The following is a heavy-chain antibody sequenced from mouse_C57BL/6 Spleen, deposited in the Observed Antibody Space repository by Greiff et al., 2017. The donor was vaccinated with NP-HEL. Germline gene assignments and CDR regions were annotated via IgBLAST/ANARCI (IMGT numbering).Heavy chain of an antibody. J-gene: IGHJ1*03. CDR1: GYTFTSYW. D-gene: IGHD1-1*01. Sequence: QVQLQQPGAELVKPGASVKMSCKASGYTFTSYWITWVKQRPGQGLEWIGDIYPGSGSTNYNEKFKSKATLTVDTSSSTAYMQLSSLTSEDSAVYSCARGITTVGNVDVWGTGTTVTVSS. V-gene: IGHV1-55*01. CDR3: ARGITTVGNVDV. CDR2: IYPGSGST.